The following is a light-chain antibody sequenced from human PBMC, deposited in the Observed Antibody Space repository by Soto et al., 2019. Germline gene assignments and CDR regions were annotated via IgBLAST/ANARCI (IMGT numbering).Light chain of an antibody. CDR1: QSITSR. V-gene: IGKV1-5*03. J-gene: IGKJ5*01. Sequence: DIQMTQSPSTLSASVGDRVTITCRASQSITSRLTWYQQKPGRGPTLLIYRASTLDSWVPARFSGSGPGTEFTLTSSSLQPDVFAPHYCQQPDSYPLTFGQGTTLE. CDR3: QQPDSYPLT. CDR2: RAS.